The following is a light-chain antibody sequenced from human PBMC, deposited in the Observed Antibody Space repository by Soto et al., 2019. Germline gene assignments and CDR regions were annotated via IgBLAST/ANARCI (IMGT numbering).Light chain of an antibody. V-gene: IGLV1-44*01. Sequence: QSVLTQPPSASGTPGQRVTISCSGGSSNIGSNTVSWFQQLPGTAPKPLIYTTDQRPSGVPDRFSGSKSGTSASLAISGLQSEDEADYYCAAWDDNLNGPVFGTGTKVTVL. CDR1: SSNIGSNT. J-gene: IGLJ1*01. CDR2: TTD. CDR3: AAWDDNLNGPV.